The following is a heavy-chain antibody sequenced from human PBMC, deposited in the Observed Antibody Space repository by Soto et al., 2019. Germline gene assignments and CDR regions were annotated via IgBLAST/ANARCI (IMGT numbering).Heavy chain of an antibody. CDR3: AVGYWISTRCRGDCGMDV. V-gene: IGHV3-30-3*01. D-gene: IGHD2-2*01. J-gene: IGHJ6*02. CDR1: GFIFSSYA. Sequence: QVQLVESGGGVVQPGRSLRLSCAASGFIFSSYAMHWVRQAPGKGLEWVAVISYDGSNTYYADSVKGRFTISRDNSKNTLYLQMNSLRAEDTTVYYCAVGYWISTRCRGDCGMDVWGQGTTVTVSS. CDR2: ISYDGSNT.